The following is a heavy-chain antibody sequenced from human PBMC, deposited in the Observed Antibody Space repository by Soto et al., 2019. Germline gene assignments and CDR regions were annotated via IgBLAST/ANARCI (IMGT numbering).Heavy chain of an antibody. V-gene: IGHV5-51*01. D-gene: IGHD3-22*01. J-gene: IGHJ4*02. CDR1: GYVFHTFW. CDR3: ARRSFDSSGYLFDY. Sequence: PGGSLKISCKGSGYVFHTFWIGWVRQMPGKGLEGMGNIFPGDSDTRYSPSFEGQFTISADKPLSTAYLQWSSLKTSDTAMYYCARRSFDSSGYLFDYWGQGTQVTVSS. CDR2: IFPGDSDT.